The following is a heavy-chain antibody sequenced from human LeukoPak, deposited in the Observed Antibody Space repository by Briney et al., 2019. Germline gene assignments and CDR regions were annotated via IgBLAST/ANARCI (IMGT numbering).Heavy chain of an antibody. CDR1: GYTFTSYG. CDR2: ISAYNGNT. J-gene: IGHJ4*02. D-gene: IGHD4-17*01. Sequence: ASVKVSCKASGYTFTSYGISWVRQAPGQGLEWMGWISAYNGNTNYAQKLQGRVTMTTDTPTSTAYMELRSLRSDDTAVYYCARAATTVTTLGSDYWGQGTLVTVSS. V-gene: IGHV1-18*01. CDR3: ARAATTVTTLGSDY.